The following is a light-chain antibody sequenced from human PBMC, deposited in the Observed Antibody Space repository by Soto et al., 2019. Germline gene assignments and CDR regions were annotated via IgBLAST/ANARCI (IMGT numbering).Light chain of an antibody. J-gene: IGKJ1*01. CDR2: GTS. V-gene: IGKV3-20*01. CDR3: QQYGSSSWT. CDR1: QSVSSSY. Sequence: EIVLTQSPGTLSLSPGERATLSCRASQSVSSSYLAWYQQKPGQAPRLLIYGTSSSATAIPDRFSGSGSGTDFTLIISRLEPEDFAVYYCQQYGSSSWTFGQGTKVDIK.